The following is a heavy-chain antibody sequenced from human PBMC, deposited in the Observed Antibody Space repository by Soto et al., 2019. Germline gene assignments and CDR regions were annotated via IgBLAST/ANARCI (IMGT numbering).Heavy chain of an antibody. D-gene: IGHD2-15*01. V-gene: IGHV3-53*01. CDR1: GFTVSNNY. J-gene: IGHJ4*02. CDR2: IYSGGYT. Sequence: EVQLVESGGGLIQPGGSLRLSCAVSGFTVSNNYMSWVRQAPGKGLEGVSVIYSGGYTAYGDSVKGRFTISRDNSKNTKFLKIKSQGADGPAVYFCATTRGGGGYWGQGTLVTVSS. CDR3: ATTRGGGGY.